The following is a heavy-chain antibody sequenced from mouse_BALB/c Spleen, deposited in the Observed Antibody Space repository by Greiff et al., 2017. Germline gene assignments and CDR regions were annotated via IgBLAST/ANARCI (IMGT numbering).Heavy chain of an antibody. CDR1: GYTFTSYW. J-gene: IGHJ2*01. CDR2: INPSTGYT. Sequence: VQLQQSGAELAKPGASVKMSCKASGYTFTSYWMHWVNQRPGQGLEWIGYINPSTGYTEYNQKFKDKATLTADKSSSTAYMQLSSLTSEDSAVYYCARGSRYYYGSSYFDYWGQGTTLTVAA. V-gene: IGHV1-7*01. CDR3: ARGSRYYYGSSYFDY. D-gene: IGHD1-1*01.